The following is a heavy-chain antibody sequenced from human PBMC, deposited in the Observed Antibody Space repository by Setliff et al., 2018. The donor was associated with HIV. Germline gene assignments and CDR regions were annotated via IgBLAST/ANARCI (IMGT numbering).Heavy chain of an antibody. J-gene: IGHJ4*02. CDR2: INAGYGNT. CDR1: GYTFTSYA. CDR3: VRDDYGYNGKGFDY. Sequence: ASVKVSCKASGYTFTSYAIHWVRQAPGQSLEWLGWINAGYGNTKYSQKFQGRVTMTRDASASTAYMELSSVTAADTAMYYCVRDDYGYNGKGFDYWGPGTLVTVSS. V-gene: IGHV1-3*01. D-gene: IGHD4-17*01.